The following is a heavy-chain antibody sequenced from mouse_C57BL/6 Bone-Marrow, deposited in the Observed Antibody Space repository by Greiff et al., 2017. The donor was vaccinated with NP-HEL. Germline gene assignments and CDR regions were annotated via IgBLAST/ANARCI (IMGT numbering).Heavy chain of an antibody. CDR1: GFTFSSYG. CDR3: ARGDYERAMDY. CDR2: ISSGGSYT. V-gene: IGHV5-6*01. Sequence: EVMLVESGGDLVKPGGSLKLSCAASGFTFSSYGMSWVRQTPDKRLEWVATISSGGSYTYYPDSVKGRFTISRDNAKNTLYLQMSSLKSEDTAMYYCARGDYERAMDYWGQGTSVTVSS. J-gene: IGHJ4*01. D-gene: IGHD1-1*01.